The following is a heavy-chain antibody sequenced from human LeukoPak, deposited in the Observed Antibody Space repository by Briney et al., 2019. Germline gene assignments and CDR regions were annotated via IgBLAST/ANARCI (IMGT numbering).Heavy chain of an antibody. J-gene: IGHJ5*02. V-gene: IGHV1-8*01. CDR2: MNPNSGNT. D-gene: IGHD6-13*01. Sequence: GASVKVSCKASGYTFTSYDINWVRQATGQGLEWMGWMNPNSGNTGYAQKFQGRVTMTRNTSISTAYMELSSLRPEDTAVYYCARGGIAAAGVGPQNNWFDPWGQGTLVTVSS. CDR1: GYTFTSYD. CDR3: ARGGIAAAGVGPQNNWFDP.